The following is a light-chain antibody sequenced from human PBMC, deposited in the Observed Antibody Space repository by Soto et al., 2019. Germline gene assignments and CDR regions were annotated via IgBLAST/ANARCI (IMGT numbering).Light chain of an antibody. V-gene: IGLV6-57*04. CDR1: SGSIASNY. CDR2: EDN. Sequence: NFMLTQPHSVSESPGKTVTISCTRSSGSIASNYVQWYQQRPGSAPTTVIYEDNQRPSGVPDRFSGSIDSSSNSASLTISGLKTEDEADNYCQSYDSSPPFGGGTKLTVL. J-gene: IGLJ2*01. CDR3: QSYDSSPP.